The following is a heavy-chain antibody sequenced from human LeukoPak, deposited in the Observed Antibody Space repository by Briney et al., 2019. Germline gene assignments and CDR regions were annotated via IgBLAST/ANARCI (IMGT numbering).Heavy chain of an antibody. Sequence: PGGSLRLSCAASGFTVSSNYMSWVRQAPGKGLEWVSVIYSGGSTYYADSVKGRFTISRDNSKNTLYLQMNSLRAEDTAVYYCARDRGVDTAMDFDYWGQGTLVTVSS. CDR1: GFTVSSNY. CDR3: ARDRGVDTAMDFDY. CDR2: IYSGGST. D-gene: IGHD5-18*01. V-gene: IGHV3-53*01. J-gene: IGHJ4*02.